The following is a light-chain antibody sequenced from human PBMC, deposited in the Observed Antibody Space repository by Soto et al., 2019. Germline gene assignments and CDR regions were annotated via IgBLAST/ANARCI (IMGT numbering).Light chain of an antibody. CDR2: GVS. V-gene: IGKV3D-20*02. J-gene: IGKJ5*01. CDR1: QRLSASD. CDR3: KQRSFWIT. Sequence: DIVLTQSPGTLSLSPGHRASLSCRASQRLSASDIAWSQQKPGQAPKFLIYGVSSRATGIQDRFSGSGSGTEFTLTIRGLQPEDFAVYYCKQRSFWITCGQGTRLEIK.